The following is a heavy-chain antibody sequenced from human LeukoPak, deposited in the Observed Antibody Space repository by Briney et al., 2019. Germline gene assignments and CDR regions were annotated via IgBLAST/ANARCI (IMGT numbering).Heavy chain of an antibody. V-gene: IGHV4-61*08. CDR2: IYYSGST. D-gene: IGHD3-10*01. CDR3: ARGREDEYYGSGSYSLDY. J-gene: IGHJ4*02. Sequence: SETLSLTCTVSGGSISSGGYYWSWIRQHPGKGLEWIGYIYYSGSTNYNPSLKSRVTISVDTSKNQFSLKLSSVTAADTAVYYCARGREDEYYGSGSYSLDYWGQGTLVTVSS. CDR1: GGSISSGGYY.